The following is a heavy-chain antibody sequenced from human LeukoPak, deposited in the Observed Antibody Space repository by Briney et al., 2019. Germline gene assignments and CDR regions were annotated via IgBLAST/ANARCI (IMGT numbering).Heavy chain of an antibody. Sequence: ASVKVSCKASGYTFTSYDINWVRQATGQGLEWMGWMNPNSGNTGYAQKFQGRVTMTRNTSISTAYMELSSLRSEDAAVYYCARSYSSSSGVGDYWGQGTLVTVSS. CDR3: ARSYSSSSGVGDY. CDR1: GYTFTSYD. J-gene: IGHJ4*02. V-gene: IGHV1-8*01. CDR2: MNPNSGNT. D-gene: IGHD6-6*01.